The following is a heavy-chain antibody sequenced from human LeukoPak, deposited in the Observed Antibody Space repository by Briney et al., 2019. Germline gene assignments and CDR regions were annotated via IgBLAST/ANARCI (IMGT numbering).Heavy chain of an antibody. Sequence: SETLSLTCTVSGGSISSSSYYWGWIRQPPGKGLEWIGSIYYSGSTYYNPSLKSRVTISVDTSKNQFSLKLSSVTAADTAVYYCARGGSGISNAFDIWGQGTMVTVSS. V-gene: IGHV4-39*07. CDR2: IYYSGST. CDR1: GGSISSSSYY. D-gene: IGHD3-10*01. J-gene: IGHJ3*02. CDR3: ARGGSGISNAFDI.